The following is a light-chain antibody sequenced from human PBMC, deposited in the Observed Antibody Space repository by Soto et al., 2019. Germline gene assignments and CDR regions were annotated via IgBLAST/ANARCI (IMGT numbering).Light chain of an antibody. J-gene: IGKJ1*01. Sequence: DIQMTQSPSALSASVGDRVTITCRASQSISSWLAWYQQKPGKAPKLLIYRASTLESGVPSRFGGAESGTEFTLTISSLQPDDFATFYCQQHSGIWKFGQGTKV. CDR2: RAS. CDR3: QQHSGIWK. V-gene: IGKV1-5*03. CDR1: QSISSW.